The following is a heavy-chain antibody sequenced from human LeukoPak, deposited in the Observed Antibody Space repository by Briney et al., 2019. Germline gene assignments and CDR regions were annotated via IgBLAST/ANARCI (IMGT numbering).Heavy chain of an antibody. D-gene: IGHD4-23*01. J-gene: IGHJ4*02. CDR2: IYSSGST. Sequence: SEPLSLTFTVSGGSINSYYWSWIRQPAGKGLEWIGRIYSSGSTNYNPSLKSRVSMSVDTSKNQFSLKLTSVTAADTAVYYCARGGKATVVTMWGQGILVTVSS. CDR1: GGSINSYY. CDR3: ARGGKATVVTM. V-gene: IGHV4-4*07.